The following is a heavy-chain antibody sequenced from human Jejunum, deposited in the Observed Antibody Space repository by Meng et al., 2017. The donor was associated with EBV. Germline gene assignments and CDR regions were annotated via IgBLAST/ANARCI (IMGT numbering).Heavy chain of an antibody. J-gene: IGHJ5*02. D-gene: IGHD3-3*01. CDR2: MNPSNGKT. CDR1: GFTFTNYD. V-gene: IGHV1-8*01. CDR3: ARGAQPIDL. Sequence: QVQLVQSGAEVKKPGAAWKVSCKASGFTFTNYDINWVRQASGQGLEWRVWMNPSNGKTGYAQKFQGIVTMTRDASTSTAYMELSSLRSDDTAVYFCARGAQPIDLWGQGTLVTVSS.